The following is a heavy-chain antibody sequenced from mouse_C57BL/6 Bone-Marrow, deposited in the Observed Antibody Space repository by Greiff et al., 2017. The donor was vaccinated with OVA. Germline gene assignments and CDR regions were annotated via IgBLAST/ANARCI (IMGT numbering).Heavy chain of an antibody. J-gene: IGHJ3*01. CDR1: GFNIKDDY. Sequence: EVQLQQSGAELVRPGASVKLSCTASGFNIKDDYMHWVKQRPEQGLEWIGWIDPENGDTEYASKFQGKATITAATSSNTAYLQLSSLTSEDTAVYYCTPRGLLRFAYWGQGTLVTVSA. CDR2: IDPENGDT. V-gene: IGHV14-4*01. D-gene: IGHD2-3*01. CDR3: TPRGLLRFAY.